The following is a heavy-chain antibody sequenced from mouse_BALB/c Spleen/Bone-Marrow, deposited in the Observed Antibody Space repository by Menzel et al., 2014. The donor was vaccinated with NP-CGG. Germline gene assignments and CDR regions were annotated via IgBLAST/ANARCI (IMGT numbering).Heavy chain of an antibody. CDR3: ARDLDY. CDR1: GYTFTTYW. CDR2: INPSTAYT. V-gene: IGHV1-7*01. Sequence: VQGVESGAELAKPGASVKMSCKASGYTFTTYWMHWVKQRPGQGLEWIGYINPSTAYTDYNQKFEDKATLTADKSSSTAYMQLSSLTSEDSAVYYCARDLDYWGQGTSVTVSS. J-gene: IGHJ4*01.